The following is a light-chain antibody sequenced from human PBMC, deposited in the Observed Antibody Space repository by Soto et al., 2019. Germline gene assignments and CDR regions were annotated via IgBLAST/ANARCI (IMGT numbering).Light chain of an antibody. Sequence: DIQMTQSPSSLSASVGDRVTITCRASQNIAIYINWYQQKAGKAPNLLIFGATSLRSGVPSRFSASGSGTDFTLTISSLQPEDFGTYYCQQSYRSLPTFGPGTKVEI. J-gene: IGKJ3*01. V-gene: IGKV1-39*01. CDR2: GAT. CDR3: QQSYRSLPT. CDR1: QNIAIY.